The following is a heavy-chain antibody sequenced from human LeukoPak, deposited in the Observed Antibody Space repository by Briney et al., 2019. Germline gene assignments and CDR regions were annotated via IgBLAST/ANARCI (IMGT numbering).Heavy chain of an antibody. J-gene: IGHJ4*02. CDR3: ARGLRGSPAFDY. Sequence: VASVKVSCRASGYSFTDKYMHWVRQAPGQGLEWMGWINPNSGGTNYAQKFQGRVTMTRNTSINTAYMELSRLRSDDTAVYYCARGLRGSPAFDYWGQGTLVTVSS. CDR1: GYSFTDKY. D-gene: IGHD2-2*01. V-gene: IGHV1-2*02. CDR2: INPNSGGT.